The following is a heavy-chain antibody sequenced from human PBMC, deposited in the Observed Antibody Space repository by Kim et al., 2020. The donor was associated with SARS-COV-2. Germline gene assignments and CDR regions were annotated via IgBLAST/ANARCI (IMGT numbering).Heavy chain of an antibody. J-gene: IGHJ4*02. CDR2: INPSGGST. CDR1: GYTFTSYY. V-gene: IGHV1-46*01. D-gene: IGHD3-10*01. CDR3: ARGGVLLWFGESTNFDY. Sequence: ASVKVSCKASGYTFTSYYMHWVRQAPGQGLEWMGIINPSGGSTSYAQKFQGRVTMTRDTSTSTVYMELSSLRSEDTAVYYCARGGVLLWFGESTNFDYWGQGTLVTVSS.